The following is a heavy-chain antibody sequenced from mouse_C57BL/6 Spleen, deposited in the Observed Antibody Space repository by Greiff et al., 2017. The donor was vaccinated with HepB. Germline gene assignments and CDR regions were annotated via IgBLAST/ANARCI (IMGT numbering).Heavy chain of an antibody. CDR3: ARGPPITTVVAKDWYFDV. Sequence: VQLQQPGAELVKPGASVKLSCKASGYTFTSYWMHWVKQRPGRGLEWIGRIDPNSGGTKYNEKFKSKATLTVDKPSSTAYMQLSSLTSEDSAVYYCARGPPITTVVAKDWYFDVWGTGTTVTVSS. CDR2: IDPNSGGT. V-gene: IGHV1-72*01. CDR1: GYTFTSYW. J-gene: IGHJ1*03. D-gene: IGHD1-1*01.